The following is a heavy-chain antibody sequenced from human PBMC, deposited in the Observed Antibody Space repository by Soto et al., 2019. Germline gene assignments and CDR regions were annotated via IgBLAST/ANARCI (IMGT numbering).Heavy chain of an antibody. J-gene: IGHJ4*02. V-gene: IGHV3-30*01. CDR2: ISYDGSST. Sequence: QVQMVESGGGVVQPGRSLRLSCVVTGMTFSQYGLHWVSQAPGKGLEWVADISYDGSSTYYADSVKGRFTVSRDNSKNIAYLQMNSLRCDDTARYYCSRDHMGRHWRTLDYWGQVTLVTVSS. CDR1: GMTFSQYG. CDR3: SRDHMGRHWRTLDY. D-gene: IGHD3-10*01.